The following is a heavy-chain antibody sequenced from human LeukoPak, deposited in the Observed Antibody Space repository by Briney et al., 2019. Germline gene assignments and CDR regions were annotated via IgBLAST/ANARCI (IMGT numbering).Heavy chain of an antibody. J-gene: IGHJ3*02. CDR1: GFTFDDYA. CDR3: AKDATPDCSGGSRDNDAFDI. V-gene: IGHV3-43*02. CDR2: ISGDGGST. Sequence: GGSLRLSCAASGFTFDDYAMHWVRQAPGKGLEWVSLISGDGGSTYYADSVKGRFTISRDNSKNSLYLQMNSLRTEDTALYYCAKDATPDCSGGSRDNDAFDIWGQGTMVTVSS. D-gene: IGHD2-15*01.